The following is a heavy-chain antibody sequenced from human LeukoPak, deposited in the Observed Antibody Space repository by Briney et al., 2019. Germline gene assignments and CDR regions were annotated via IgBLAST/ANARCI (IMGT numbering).Heavy chain of an antibody. V-gene: IGHV1-18*01. CDR2: ISAYNGNT. CDR3: AREDGSYGSNWFDP. D-gene: IGHD5-18*01. CDR1: GYTFTSYG. Sequence: GASVKVSCKASGYTFTSYGISWVRQAPGQGLEWMGWISAYNGNTNYAQKLQGRVTVTTDTSTSTAYMELRSLRSDDTAVYYCAREDGSYGSNWFDPWGQGTLVTVSS. J-gene: IGHJ5*02.